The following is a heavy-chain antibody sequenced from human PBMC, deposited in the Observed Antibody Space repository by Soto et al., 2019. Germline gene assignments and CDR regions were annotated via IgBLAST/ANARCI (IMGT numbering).Heavy chain of an antibody. CDR1: GFTFDDYN. D-gene: IGHD3-22*01. Sequence: GGSLRLSCAASGFTFDDYNMHWVRQAPGKGLEWVSLISRDGTNTNYAESVKGRFTISRDNSKNSLYLQMNSLRTEDTALYYCVKETYYYDVSSYYPLGSWGQGTLVTV. V-gene: IGHV3-43*01. CDR2: ISRDGTNT. J-gene: IGHJ5*02. CDR3: VKETYYYDVSSYYPLGS.